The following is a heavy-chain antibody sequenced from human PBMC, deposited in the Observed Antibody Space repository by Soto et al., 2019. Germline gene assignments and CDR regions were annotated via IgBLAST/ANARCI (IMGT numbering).Heavy chain of an antibody. D-gene: IGHD3-3*01. CDR3: ARYRDTIFGGETNLFDP. V-gene: IGHV4-4*07. CDR1: GGSISSYY. Sequence: ETLSRTCPGSGGSISSYYWSWIRQPSGKGLEWIGRIYTSGSTNYNPSLKSRVTMSVDTSKNQFSLKLSSVTAADTAVYYCARYRDTIFGGETNLFDPWGQGTLVTVYS. CDR2: IYTSGST. J-gene: IGHJ5*02.